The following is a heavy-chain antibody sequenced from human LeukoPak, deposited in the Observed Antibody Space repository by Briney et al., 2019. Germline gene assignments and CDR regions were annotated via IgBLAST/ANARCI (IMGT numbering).Heavy chain of an antibody. CDR1: GYTFTDYY. V-gene: IGHV1-2*02. Sequence: AASVTVSCKASGYTFTDYYMHWVRQAPGQGLEWMGWINPNNGGTTYAQKFQGRVTMTRDTSISTAYMELGRLTSDDTAMYFCLRDLTYGGNSSPDCWGQGSLVTVSS. CDR3: LRDLTYGGNSSPDC. CDR2: INPNNGGT. D-gene: IGHD4-23*01. J-gene: IGHJ4*02.